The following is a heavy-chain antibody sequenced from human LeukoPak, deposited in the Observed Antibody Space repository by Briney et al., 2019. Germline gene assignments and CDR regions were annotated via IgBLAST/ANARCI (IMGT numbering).Heavy chain of an antibody. J-gene: IGHJ6*03. CDR2: IIPIFGTA. D-gene: IGHD3-10*01. Sequence: SVKVSCKASGGIFSSYAISWVRQAPGRGLEWMGGIIPIFGTANYAQKFQGRVTITADKSTSTAYMELSSLRSEDTAVYYCALRAKSEFFYYYYYMDVWGKGTTVTVSS. CDR3: ALRAKSEFFYYYYYMDV. CDR1: GGIFSSYA. V-gene: IGHV1-69*06.